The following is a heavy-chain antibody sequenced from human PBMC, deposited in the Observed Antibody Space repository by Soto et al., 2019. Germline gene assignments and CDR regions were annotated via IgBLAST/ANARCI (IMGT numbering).Heavy chain of an antibody. CDR3: ARIAYYYDSSGYYPSYFDY. J-gene: IGHJ4*02. CDR1: GFSLSTSGMC. V-gene: IGHV2-70*01. D-gene: IGHD3-22*01. Sequence: SGPTLVNPTQTLTLTCTFSGFSLSTSGMCVSWIRQPPGKALEWLALIDWDDDKYYSTSLKTRLTISKDTSKNQVVLTMTNMDPVDTATYYCARIAYYYDSSGYYPSYFDYWGQGTLVTVSS. CDR2: IDWDDDK.